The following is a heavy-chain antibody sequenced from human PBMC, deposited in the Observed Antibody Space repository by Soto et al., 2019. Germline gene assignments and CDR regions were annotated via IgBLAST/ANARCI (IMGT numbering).Heavy chain of an antibody. J-gene: IGHJ4*02. CDR1: GYTFTSYA. V-gene: IGHV1-3*01. Sequence: GASVKVSCKASGYTFTSYAMHWVRQAPGQRLEWTGWINAGNGNTKYSQKFQGRVTITRDTSASTAYMELSSLRSEDTAVYYCARSPGYSYGDYWGQGTLVTVSS. CDR3: ARSPGYSYGDY. CDR2: INAGNGNT. D-gene: IGHD5-18*01.